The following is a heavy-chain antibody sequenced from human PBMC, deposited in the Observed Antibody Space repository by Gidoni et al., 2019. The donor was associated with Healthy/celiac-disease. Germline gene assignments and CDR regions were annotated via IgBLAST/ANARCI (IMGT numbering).Heavy chain of an antibody. Sequence: EVQLVESGGGLVKPGGSLRLSCAASGFTFSNAWMRWVRQAPGKGLEWVGRIKSKTDGGTTDYAAPVKGRFTISRDDSKNTLYLQMNSLKTEDTAVYYCTTKSIRTMIVVVRTFDYWGQGTLVTVSS. V-gene: IGHV3-15*01. CDR3: TTKSIRTMIVVVRTFDY. D-gene: IGHD3-22*01. J-gene: IGHJ4*02. CDR2: IKSKTDGGTT. CDR1: GFTFSNAW.